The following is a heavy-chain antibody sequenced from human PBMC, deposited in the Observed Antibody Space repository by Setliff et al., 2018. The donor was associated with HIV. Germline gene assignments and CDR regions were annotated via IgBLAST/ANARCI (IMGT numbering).Heavy chain of an antibody. CDR2: NSHDGFNK. J-gene: IGHJ4*02. CDR1: GLIFNSYA. CDR3: ATDRTQTGMIMLRGRLTDPARYPLDY. Sequence: HPGGSLRLSCVASGLIFNSYAMHWVRQAPGKGLEWVAVNSHDGFNKDYGDSVKGRVTLTTHTSTTTAYMELTGLTSDDTAVYYCATDRTQTGMIMLRGRLTDPARYPLDYWGQGTLVTVSS. V-gene: IGHV3-30*03. D-gene: IGHD3-10*01.